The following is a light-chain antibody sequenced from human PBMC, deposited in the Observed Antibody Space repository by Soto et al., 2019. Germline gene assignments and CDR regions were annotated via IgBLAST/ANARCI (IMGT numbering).Light chain of an antibody. CDR2: AAS. CDR3: QQLIGYPPWT. CDR1: QGISSY. J-gene: IGKJ1*01. Sequence: DIQLTQSPSFLSSSVGVRVTITCRASQGISSYLAWYQQKPGKAPKLLIYAASTLQSGVPSRFSGSGSGTEFTLTIRSLQPEDFATDYCQQLIGYPPWTFGQGTKVEVK. V-gene: IGKV1-9*01.